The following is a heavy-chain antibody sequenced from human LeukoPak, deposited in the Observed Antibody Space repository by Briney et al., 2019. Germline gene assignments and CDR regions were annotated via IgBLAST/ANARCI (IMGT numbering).Heavy chain of an antibody. CDR3: ASTLGTGYYNFDY. V-gene: IGHV1-8*01. CDR1: GYTFTSYD. CDR2: MNPNSGNT. Sequence: ASVKVSCKASGYTFTSYDINWVRQATGQGLEWMGWMNPNSGNTGYAQKFQGRVTMTRNTSLSTAYMELSSLRSEDTAVYYCASTLGTGYYNFDYWGQGTLVTVSS. J-gene: IGHJ4*02. D-gene: IGHD3/OR15-3a*01.